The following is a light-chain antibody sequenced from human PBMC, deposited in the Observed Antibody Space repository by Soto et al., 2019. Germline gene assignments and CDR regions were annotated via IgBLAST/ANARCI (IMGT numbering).Light chain of an antibody. CDR1: QIISSN. CDR2: GAS. Sequence: EIVFTQSPGTLSLSPGERATLSCRASQIISSNLAWYQQKPGQAPRLLIYGASNRATGIPDRFSGSGSGTDFTLTISRLEAEDFAVYYCQQYGSSSWTFGQGTKVDIK. CDR3: QQYGSSSWT. V-gene: IGKV3-20*01. J-gene: IGKJ1*01.